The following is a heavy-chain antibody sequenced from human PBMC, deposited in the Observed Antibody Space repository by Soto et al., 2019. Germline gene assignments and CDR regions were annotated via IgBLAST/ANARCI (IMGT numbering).Heavy chain of an antibody. CDR1: GFTFSSYP. V-gene: IGHV3-30-3*01. D-gene: IGHD5-18*01. Sequence: GGPLRLSCAASGFTFSSYPMHWLRQAPGKGLEGVALLSYDGSDKYYADSVKGRFSISRDNSQNTLYLQMSSLRAEDTAVYYCARWNVQHDSYGYFWGQGTLVTVSS. CDR2: LSYDGSDK. CDR3: ARWNVQHDSYGYF. J-gene: IGHJ4*02.